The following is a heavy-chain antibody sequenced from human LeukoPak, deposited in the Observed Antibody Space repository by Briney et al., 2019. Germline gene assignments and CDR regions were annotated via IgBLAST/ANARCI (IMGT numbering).Heavy chain of an antibody. V-gene: IGHV3-33*01. CDR3: ARYNSGTIGY. Sequence: GRSLTLSCAASGFSFSSYGMHWVRQAPGKGLEWVAVIWYDGSRKYSADSVKGRFTISRDNSKNTLYLQMDSLRAEDTAVYYCARYNSGTIGYWGQGTLVTVSS. CDR1: GFSFSSYG. CDR2: IWYDGSRK. J-gene: IGHJ4*02. D-gene: IGHD1-1*01.